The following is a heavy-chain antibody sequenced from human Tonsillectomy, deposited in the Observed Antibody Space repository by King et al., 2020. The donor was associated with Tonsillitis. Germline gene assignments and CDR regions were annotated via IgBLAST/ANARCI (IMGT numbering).Heavy chain of an antibody. CDR2: IYPGDSDT. CDR3: ARAYCDFCSGYVKAFDI. CDR1: GYSFTNYW. D-gene: IGHD3-3*01. J-gene: IGHJ3*02. Sequence: EQLVQSGAEVKKPGESLQISCKGSGYSFTNYWIGWVRQMPGKGLEWMGIIYPGDSDTRYSPSFQGQVTISADKSISTAYLQWSSLKASDTAIYYCARAYCDFCSGYVKAFDIWGQGTMVTVSS. V-gene: IGHV5-51*01.